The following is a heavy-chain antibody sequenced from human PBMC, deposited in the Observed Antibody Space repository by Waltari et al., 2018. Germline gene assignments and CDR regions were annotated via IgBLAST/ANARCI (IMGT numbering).Heavy chain of an antibody. Sequence: QVQLVQSGAEVTKPGASVKVSCKASGYTFTSYYMHWVRQAPGQGLEWMGIINPSGGGTSYAQKFQGRVTMSRDTSTTTVYMELSSLRSEDTAVYYCAREGSSSSALDYWGQGTLVTVSS. J-gene: IGHJ4*02. CDR2: INPSGGGT. D-gene: IGHD6-6*01. CDR3: AREGSSSSALDY. V-gene: IGHV1-46*01. CDR1: GYTFTSYY.